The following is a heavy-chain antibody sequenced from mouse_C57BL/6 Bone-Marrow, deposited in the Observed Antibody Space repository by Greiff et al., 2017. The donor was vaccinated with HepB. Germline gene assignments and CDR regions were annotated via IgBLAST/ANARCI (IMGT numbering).Heavy chain of an antibody. V-gene: IGHV1-15*01. Sequence: QVQLQQSGAVLVRPGASVTLSCKASGYTFTDYEMHWVKQTPVHGLEWIGAIDPETGGTAYNQKFKGKAILTADKSSSTAYMELRSLTSEDSAVYYCTRKGSSYYFDYWGQGTTLTVSS. J-gene: IGHJ2*01. CDR1: GYTFTDYE. CDR2: IDPETGGT. D-gene: IGHD1-1*01. CDR3: TRKGSSYYFDY.